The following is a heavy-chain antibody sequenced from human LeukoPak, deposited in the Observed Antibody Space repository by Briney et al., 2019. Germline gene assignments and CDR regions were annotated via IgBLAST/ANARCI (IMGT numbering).Heavy chain of an antibody. D-gene: IGHD6-13*01. J-gene: IGHJ5*02. CDR1: GFTVSSNY. V-gene: IGHV3-66*01. Sequence: PGGSLRLSCAASGFTVSSNYMSWVRHAPGKGLEWVSVIYSGGSTYYADSVKGRFTISRDNSKNTLYLQMNSLRAEDTAVYYCARSIAAAGTGWFDPWGQGTLVTVSS. CDR3: ARSIAAAGTGWFDP. CDR2: IYSGGST.